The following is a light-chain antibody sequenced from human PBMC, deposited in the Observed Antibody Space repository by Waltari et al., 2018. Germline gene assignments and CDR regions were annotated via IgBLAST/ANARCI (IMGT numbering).Light chain of an antibody. J-gene: IGLJ3*02. CDR2: VNRDGSH. V-gene: IGLV4-69*01. CDR3: QTGGHGTWV. Sequence: QLVLTQSPSASASLGASVKLTCTLSSGHSSNVIAWLQEQPGKGPRYMMKVNRDGSHSKGDAIPDRFSGSSAGAERYLTISSLQSEDEADYDCQTGGHGTWVFGGGTKLTVL. CDR1: SGHSSNV.